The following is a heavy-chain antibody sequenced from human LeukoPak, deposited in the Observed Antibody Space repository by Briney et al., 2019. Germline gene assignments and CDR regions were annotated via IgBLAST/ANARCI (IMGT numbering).Heavy chain of an antibody. D-gene: IGHD3-9*01. Sequence: LSLTCAAYGGSFSGYYRNWIRQPPRKRLEWIGEIEHSGSTKYNPSLKSRVTISADTSKNQFSLKLSSVTAADAAVYYCARASGDWLSWAWIGVDVWGQGTTVTVSS. J-gene: IGHJ6*02. CDR3: ARASGDWLSWAWIGVDV. CDR2: IEHSGST. V-gene: IGHV4-34*01. CDR1: GGSFSGYY.